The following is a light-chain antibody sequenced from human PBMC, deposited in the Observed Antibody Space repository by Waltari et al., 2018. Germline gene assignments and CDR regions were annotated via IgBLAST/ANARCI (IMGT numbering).Light chain of an antibody. V-gene: IGKV3-11*01. Sequence: EIVLTQSPATLSLSPGERATLSCRASQSVSSYLAWYQQKPGQAPRLLIYDASTRATGIPARFSGSGSGTDFTLTISSLEPEDFAVYYCQQRSNWLRAYTFGQGTKLEIK. CDR3: QQRSNWLRAYT. J-gene: IGKJ2*01. CDR2: DAS. CDR1: QSVSSY.